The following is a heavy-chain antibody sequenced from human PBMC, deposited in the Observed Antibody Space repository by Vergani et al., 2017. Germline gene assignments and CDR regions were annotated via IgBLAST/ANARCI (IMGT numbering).Heavy chain of an antibody. CDR2: IIPIFGTA. V-gene: IGHV1-69*01. J-gene: IGHJ3*02. CDR1: GGTFSSYA. CDR3: ARAMSVVVVIGNAFDI. Sequence: QVQLVQSGAEVKKPGSSVKVSCKASGGTFSSYAISWVRQAPGQGLEWMAGIIPIFGTANYAQKFQGRVTITADESTSTAYMELSSLRAEDTAVYYCARAMSVVVVIGNAFDIWGQGTMVTVSS. D-gene: IGHD2-21*01.